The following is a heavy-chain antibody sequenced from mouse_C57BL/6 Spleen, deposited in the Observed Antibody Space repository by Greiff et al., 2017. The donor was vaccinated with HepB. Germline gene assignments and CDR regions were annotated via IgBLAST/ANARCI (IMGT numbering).Heavy chain of an antibody. CDR3: ARGDSSGYYY. J-gene: IGHJ2*01. CDR1: GYTFTSYW. Sequence: VQLQQSGAELVRPGSSVKLSCKASGYTFTSYWMDWVKQRPGQGLEWIGNIYPSDSETHYNQKFKDKATLTVDKSSSTAYMQLSSLTSEDSAVYYCARGDSSGYYYWGQGTTLTVSS. D-gene: IGHD3-2*02. V-gene: IGHV1-61*01. CDR2: IYPSDSET.